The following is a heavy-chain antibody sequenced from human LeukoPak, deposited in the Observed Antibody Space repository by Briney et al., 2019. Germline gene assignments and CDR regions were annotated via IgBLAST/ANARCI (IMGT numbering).Heavy chain of an antibody. Sequence: GGSLRLSCAASGFTFSSYGMTWVRQAPGKGLEWVAAISGSGGSTYYADSVKGRFTISRDNSKNTLYLQMNSLRAEDTAVYYCARDRPLSGSYRPFDYWGQGTLVTVSS. CDR2: ISGSGGST. CDR3: ARDRPLSGSYRPFDY. J-gene: IGHJ4*02. D-gene: IGHD1-26*01. CDR1: GFTFSSYG. V-gene: IGHV3-23*01.